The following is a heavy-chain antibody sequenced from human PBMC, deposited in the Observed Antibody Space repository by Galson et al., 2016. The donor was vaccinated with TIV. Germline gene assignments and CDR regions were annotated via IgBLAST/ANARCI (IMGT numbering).Heavy chain of an antibody. CDR2: ISYDGSEK. Sequence: SLRLSCAASGFTFGSYGMYWVRQAPGKGLEWVALISYDGSEKSYGDSVKGRFTVSRHNYRNTLYLDMSNLRTDDTAVYYCARSFESYFMDYWGQGTLVTVSS. V-gene: IGHV3-30*03. D-gene: IGHD3-16*01. CDR3: ARSFESYFMDY. J-gene: IGHJ4*02. CDR1: GFTFGSYG.